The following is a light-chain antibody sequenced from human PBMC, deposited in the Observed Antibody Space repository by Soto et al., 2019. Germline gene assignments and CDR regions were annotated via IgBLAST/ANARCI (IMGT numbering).Light chain of an antibody. CDR3: QQYHSTAFT. V-gene: IGKV4-1*01. CDR1: QTLFSTSSNKNY. CDR2: WAS. Sequence: DIVMTQSPDSLALSLGERATIHCKSSQTLFSTSSNKNYLAWHQQRPGQPTKLLIYWASDLESGVPNRFSGSRSVTDCTLTISGLQAEDVALYACQQYHSTAFTFGRGTRLDI. J-gene: IGKJ3*01.